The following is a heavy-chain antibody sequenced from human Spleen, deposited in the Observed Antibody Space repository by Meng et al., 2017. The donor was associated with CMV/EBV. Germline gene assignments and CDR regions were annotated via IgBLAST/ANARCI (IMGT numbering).Heavy chain of an antibody. CDR3: ARDSGYYYGMDV. Sequence: SVKVSCKASGGTFSSYAISWVRQAPGQGLEWMGGIIPIFGTANYAQKFQGRVTMTTDTSTSTAYMELRSLRSDDTAVYYCARDSGYYYGMDVWGQGTTVTVSS. J-gene: IGHJ6*02. CDR2: IIPIFGTA. V-gene: IGHV1-69*05. CDR1: GGTFSSYA. D-gene: IGHD3-10*01.